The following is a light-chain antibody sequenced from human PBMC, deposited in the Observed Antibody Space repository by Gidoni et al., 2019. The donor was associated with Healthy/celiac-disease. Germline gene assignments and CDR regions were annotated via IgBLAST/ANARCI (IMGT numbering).Light chain of an antibody. CDR1: QSVLYSSNNKNY. Sequence: DIVMTQSPDSLAVSLGERATINCKSSQSVLYSSNNKNYLAWYQQKPGQPPKLLIYWASTRESGVPDRFSGSGSGTDFTLTISSLQAEDAAVYYCQQYYSTPLTWTFGQGTKVEIK. V-gene: IGKV4-1*01. CDR2: WAS. CDR3: QQYYSTPLTWT. J-gene: IGKJ1*01.